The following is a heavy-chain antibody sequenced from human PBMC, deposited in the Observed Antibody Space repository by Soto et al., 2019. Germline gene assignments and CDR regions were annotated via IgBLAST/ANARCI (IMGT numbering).Heavy chain of an antibody. D-gene: IGHD3-22*01. J-gene: IGHJ4*02. CDR1: GGSFSGYY. CDR2: IIHTGST. V-gene: IGHV4-34*01. CDR3: ARGLSSYYYDSGAYYPLGY. Sequence: SETLSLTCTVYGGSFSGYYWSWIRQPPGKGLEWVGEIIHTGSTTYNPSLKSRVTISVDASKNQVSLELSSVTAADTAVYYCARGLSSYYYDSGAYYPLGYWGQGTLVTVSS.